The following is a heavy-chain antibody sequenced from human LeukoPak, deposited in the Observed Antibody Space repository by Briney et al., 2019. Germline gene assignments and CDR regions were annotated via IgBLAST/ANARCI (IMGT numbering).Heavy chain of an antibody. CDR1: GGSISSGSYY. V-gene: IGHV4-61*02. D-gene: IGHD2/OR15-2a*01. Sequence: SQTLSLTCTVSGGSISSGSYYWSWIRQPAGKGLEWIGRIYTSGSTNYNPSLKSRVTISVDTSKNQFSLKLSSVTAADTAVYYCARDSPRSFDYYYYYMDVWGKGTTVTVSS. CDR3: ARDSPRSFDYYYYYMDV. J-gene: IGHJ6*03. CDR2: IYTSGST.